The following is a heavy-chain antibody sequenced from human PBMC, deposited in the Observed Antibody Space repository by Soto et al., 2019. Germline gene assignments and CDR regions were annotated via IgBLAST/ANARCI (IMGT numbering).Heavy chain of an antibody. Sequence: SETLSLTCAVYGGSFSGYYWSWIRQPPGKGLEWIGEINHSGSTNYNPSLKSRVTISVDTSKNQFSLKLSSVTAADTAVYYCARGRFWSGYYRGYFDYWGQGTLVTVSS. CDR2: INHSGST. D-gene: IGHD3-3*01. CDR1: GGSFSGYY. J-gene: IGHJ4*02. CDR3: ARGRFWSGYYRGYFDY. V-gene: IGHV4-34*01.